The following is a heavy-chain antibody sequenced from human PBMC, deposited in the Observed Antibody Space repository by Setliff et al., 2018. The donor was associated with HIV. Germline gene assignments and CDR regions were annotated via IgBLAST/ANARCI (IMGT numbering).Heavy chain of an antibody. CDR2: ISAYSGNT. J-gene: IGHJ3*02. CDR3: ARVAWYYSFWSGLGDAFDI. Sequence: GASVKVSCKASGYSFRNYGISWVRQAPGQGLEWMGWISAYSGNTNYAQKLQGRVTMTTDTSTSTAYMELRSLRSDDTAVYYCARVAWYYSFWSGLGDAFDIWGQGTMVTVSS. D-gene: IGHD3-3*01. CDR1: GYSFRNYG. V-gene: IGHV1-18*01.